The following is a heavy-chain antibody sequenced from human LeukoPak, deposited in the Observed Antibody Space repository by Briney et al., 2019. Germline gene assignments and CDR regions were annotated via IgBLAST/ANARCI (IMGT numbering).Heavy chain of an antibody. J-gene: IGHJ4*02. CDR2: IYSGGST. CDR3: ARATLDN. V-gene: IGHV3-53*01. Sequence: SGGSLRLSCAASGFSFSSNYISWVRQAPGRGLEWVSVIYSGGSTKYADSVKARFTISRDNSKNTVYLQMNSLRAEDTAVYYCARATLDNWGQGTLVTVSS. CDR1: GFSFSSNY.